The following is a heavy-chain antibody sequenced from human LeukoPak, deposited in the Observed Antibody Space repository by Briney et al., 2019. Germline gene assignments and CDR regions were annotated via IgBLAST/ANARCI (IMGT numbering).Heavy chain of an antibody. CDR3: ARDLRVWFGETPDDY. CDR2: INPNSGGT. V-gene: IGHV1-2*02. CDR1: GYTFTGYY. J-gene: IGHJ4*02. D-gene: IGHD3-10*01. Sequence: ASVKVSCTASGYTFTGYYMHWVRQAPGQGLEWMGWINPNSGGTNYAQKFQGRVTMTRDTSISTAYMELSRLRSDDTAVYYCARDLRVWFGETPDDYWGQGTLVTVSS.